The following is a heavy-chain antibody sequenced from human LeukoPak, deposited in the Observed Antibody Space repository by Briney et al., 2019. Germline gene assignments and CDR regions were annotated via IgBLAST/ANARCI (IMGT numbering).Heavy chain of an antibody. D-gene: IGHD3-10*01. CDR1: GFTFSSYA. Sequence: GGSLRLSCAASGFTFSSYAMHWVRQAPGKGLEWVAVISYDGSNKYYADSVKGRLTISRDNSKNTLYLQMNSLRAEDTAVYYCARLYGSGSAWSSGFDYWGQGTLVTVSS. CDR2: ISYDGSNK. CDR3: ARLYGSGSAWSSGFDY. J-gene: IGHJ4*02. V-gene: IGHV3-30-3*01.